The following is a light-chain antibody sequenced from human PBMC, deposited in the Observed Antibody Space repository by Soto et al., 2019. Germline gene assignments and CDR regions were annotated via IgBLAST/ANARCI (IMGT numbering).Light chain of an antibody. CDR1: QSISTY. V-gene: IGKV1-5*03. CDR2: KAS. CDR3: QQYNSYRWT. Sequence: DIQMTQSPSTLSASVGDRDTITCRASQSISTYFAWYQQKPGKAPKLLIYKASSLESGVPSRFSGSGSGTEFTLTISSRQPDDFATYYCQQYNSYRWTFGLGTKVE. J-gene: IGKJ1*01.